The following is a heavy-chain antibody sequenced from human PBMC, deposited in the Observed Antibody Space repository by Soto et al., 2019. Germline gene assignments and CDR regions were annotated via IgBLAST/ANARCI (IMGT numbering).Heavy chain of an antibody. CDR2: IYYSGST. CDR1: GGSISSGDYY. J-gene: IGHJ6*02. V-gene: IGHV4-30-4*01. Sequence: QVQLQESGPGLVKPSQTLSLTCTVSGGSISSGDYYWSWIRQPPGKGLEWIGYIYYSGSTYYNPSLKSRVTISVDTSKNQFFLKLSSVTAADTAVYYCARSSSSPSFDYYYYGMDVWGQGTTVTVSS. D-gene: IGHD6-6*01. CDR3: ARSSSSPSFDYYYYGMDV.